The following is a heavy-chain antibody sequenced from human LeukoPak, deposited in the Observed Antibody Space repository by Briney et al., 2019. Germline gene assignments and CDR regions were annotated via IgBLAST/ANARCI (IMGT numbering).Heavy chain of an antibody. CDR1: GYTFTSYD. Sequence: AASVKVSCKASGYTFTSYDINWVRQATGQGLEWMGWMNPNSGNTGYAQKFQGRVTMTRNTSISTAYMELSSLRSEDTAVYYCARCPKADCSGYVFNYCGQGTLATVSS. CDR3: ARCPKADCSGYVFNY. D-gene: IGHD3-22*01. V-gene: IGHV1-8*01. CDR2: MNPNSGNT. J-gene: IGHJ4*02.